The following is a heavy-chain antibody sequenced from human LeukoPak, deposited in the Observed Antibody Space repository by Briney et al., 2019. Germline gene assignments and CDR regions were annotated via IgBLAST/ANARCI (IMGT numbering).Heavy chain of an antibody. V-gene: IGHV1-69*04. CDR1: GGTFSSYA. Sequence: EASVKVSCKASGGTFSSYAISWVRQAPGQGLEWMGRITPILGIANYAQRFQGRVTITADKSTSTAYMELSSLRSEDTAVYYCARGHRSTTDAFDIWGQGTMVTVSS. D-gene: IGHD4-17*01. CDR2: ITPILGIA. J-gene: IGHJ3*02. CDR3: ARGHRSTTDAFDI.